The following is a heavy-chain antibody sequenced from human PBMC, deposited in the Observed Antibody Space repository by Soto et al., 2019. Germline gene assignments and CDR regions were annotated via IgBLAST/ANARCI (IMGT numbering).Heavy chain of an antibody. D-gene: IGHD1-26*01. J-gene: IGHJ5*02. CDR3: ARSSGGNFGIIIEGTNWFAP. CDR1: RDTFTSYY. V-gene: IGHV1-46*01. Sequence: ASVKVSCKAPRDTFTSYYINWVRQAPGQGLEWMGVINPHGGSTAYAQKFKGRVTLTRDTSASTVYMEVSSLTSEDTAMYYCARSSGGNFGIIIEGTNWFAPWGQGPLLTVSS. CDR2: INPHGGST.